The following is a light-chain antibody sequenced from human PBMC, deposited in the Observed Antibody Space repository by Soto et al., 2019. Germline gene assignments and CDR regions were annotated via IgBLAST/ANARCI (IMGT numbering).Light chain of an antibody. V-gene: IGKV3D-20*02. Sequence: VFTKSPGTLSLSPGERATLSCRASQSVSSSYLAWYQQKPGQAPRLLIFGASNRATGIPARFSGGGSGTDFTLTISSLVPKQKAAYYFEPRCHYSWSFGLATTV. CDR3: EPRCHYSWS. CDR1: QSVSSSY. CDR2: GAS. J-gene: IGKJ1*01.